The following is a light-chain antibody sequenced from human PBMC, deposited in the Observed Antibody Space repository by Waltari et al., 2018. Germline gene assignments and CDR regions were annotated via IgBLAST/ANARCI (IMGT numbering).Light chain of an antibody. V-gene: IGLV3-19*01. Sequence: SSELTPDPTVSVALGQTVRITCQGDSLRRYSASWYQQRPGQAPVLSFYGQDNRPSGSPYRFSGTTSGDTATLTITGTQAEDEADYYCLSRDISSTRFFGGGTRLTV. J-gene: IGLJ2*01. CDR1: SLRRYS. CDR3: LSRDISSTRF. CDR2: GQD.